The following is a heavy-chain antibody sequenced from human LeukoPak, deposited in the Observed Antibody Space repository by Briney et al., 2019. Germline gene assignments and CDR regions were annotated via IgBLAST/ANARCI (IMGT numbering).Heavy chain of an antibody. CDR3: ARDLDIVVVPAAKDYYGMDV. V-gene: IGHV3-48*03. CDR1: GFTFSSYE. Sequence: GGSLRLSCVASGFTFSSYEMNWVRQAPGKGLEWVSYISSSGSTIYYADSVKGRFTISRDNAKNSLYLQMNSLRAEDTAVYYCARDLDIVVVPAAKDYYGMDVWGQGTTVTVSS. D-gene: IGHD2-2*03. J-gene: IGHJ6*02. CDR2: ISSSGSTI.